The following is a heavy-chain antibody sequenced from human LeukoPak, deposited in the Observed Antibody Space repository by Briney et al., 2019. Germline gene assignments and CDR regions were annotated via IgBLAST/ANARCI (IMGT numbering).Heavy chain of an antibody. V-gene: IGHV3-7*01. CDR2: IKQDGSVK. Sequence: PGGSLRLSCAASGFTFSTYWMTWVRQAPGKGLEWVANIKQDGSVKYYVDSVKGRFTISRDNAKNSLYLQMNSLRAEDTAVYYCARMFGGSTSLSDYWGQGTLVTVSS. CDR1: GFTFSTYW. J-gene: IGHJ4*02. CDR3: ARMFGGSTSLSDY. D-gene: IGHD3-16*01.